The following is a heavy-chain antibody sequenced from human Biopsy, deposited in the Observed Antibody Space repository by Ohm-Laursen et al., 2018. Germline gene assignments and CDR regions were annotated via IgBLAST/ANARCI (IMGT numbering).Heavy chain of an antibody. CDR1: GYTFGNYG. CDR3: ARDVVGRGASFFDF. J-gene: IGHJ4*02. CDR2: ISVYNGNT. Sequence: ASVKASCKASGYTFGNYGISWVRQPPGQGLERMGWISVYNGNTDYPHKFQGRVTLTTDTSTSTAYMELRSLTSDDTAIYYCARDVVGRGASFFDFWGQGTSVTVSS. V-gene: IGHV1-18*01. D-gene: IGHD1-26*01.